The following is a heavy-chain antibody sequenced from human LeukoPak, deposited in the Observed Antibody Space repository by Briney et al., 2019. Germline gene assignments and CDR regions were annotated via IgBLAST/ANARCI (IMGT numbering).Heavy chain of an antibody. CDR1: GFIFSTYW. V-gene: IGHV3-74*01. CDR3: ARGDSSGYYGENYYYYGTDV. Sequence: GGSLRLSCAASGFIFSTYWMHWVRQAPGKGLVWVSSINTDGSTTNYADSVKGRFTISRDNAKNSLYLRMNSLRAEDTAVYYCARGDSSGYYGENYYYYGTDVWGQGTTVTVSS. CDR2: INTDGSTT. J-gene: IGHJ6*02. D-gene: IGHD3-22*01.